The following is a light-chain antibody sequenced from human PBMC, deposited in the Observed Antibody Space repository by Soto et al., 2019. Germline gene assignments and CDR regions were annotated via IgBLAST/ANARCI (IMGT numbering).Light chain of an antibody. J-gene: IGLJ1*01. CDR2: DVT. CDR1: SSDVGGYNY. V-gene: IGLV2-14*03. Sequence: QSALTQPASVSGSPGQSITISCTGTSSDVGGYNYVSWYQQHPGKAPRLIIHDVTNRPSGVSNRFSGSKSGNTASLTISGLQAEDEADYYCSSYTSSSTLYVFGAGTKV. CDR3: SSYTSSSTLYV.